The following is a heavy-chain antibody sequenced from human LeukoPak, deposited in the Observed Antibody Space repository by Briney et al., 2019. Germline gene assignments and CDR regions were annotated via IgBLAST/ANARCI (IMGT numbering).Heavy chain of an antibody. CDR3: ARGWVGSSWPRYFDL. D-gene: IGHD6-13*01. CDR2: INHSGNT. Sequence: TSETLSLTCAVYGGSFSGYYWSWIRQPPGKGLEWIGEINHSGNTNYNPSLKSRITISVDTSKNQFSLKLTSVTAADTAVYYCARGWVGSSWPRYFDLWGRGTLVTVSS. J-gene: IGHJ2*01. CDR1: GGSFSGYY. V-gene: IGHV4-34*01.